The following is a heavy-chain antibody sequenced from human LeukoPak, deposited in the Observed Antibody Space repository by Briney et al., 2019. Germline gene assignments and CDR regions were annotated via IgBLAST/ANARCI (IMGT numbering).Heavy chain of an antibody. J-gene: IGHJ4*02. CDR3: ARGGTYYYDSSGYYRLSL. CDR1: GGTFSSYA. CDR2: IIPIFGTA. Sequence: GASVKVSCKASGGTFSSYAISWVRQAPGQGLEWMGGIIPIFGTANYAQKFQGRVTITTDASTSTSYMELSSLRSEDTAVYYCARGGTYYYDSSGYYRLSLWGQGTLVTVSS. D-gene: IGHD3-22*01. V-gene: IGHV1-69*05.